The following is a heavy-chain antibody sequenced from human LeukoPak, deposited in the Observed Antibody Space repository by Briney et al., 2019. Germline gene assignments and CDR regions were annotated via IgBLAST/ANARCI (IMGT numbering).Heavy chain of an antibody. Sequence: ASVKVSCTASGYTFTGYYMHWVRQAPGQGLEWMGWINPNSGGTNYAQKFQGRVTMTRDTSISTAYMELSRLRSDDTAVYYCARGCGIFGVALKGLDPWGQGTLVTVSS. J-gene: IGHJ5*02. CDR3: ARGCGIFGVALKGLDP. CDR2: INPNSGGT. D-gene: IGHD3-3*01. V-gene: IGHV1-2*02. CDR1: GYTFTGYY.